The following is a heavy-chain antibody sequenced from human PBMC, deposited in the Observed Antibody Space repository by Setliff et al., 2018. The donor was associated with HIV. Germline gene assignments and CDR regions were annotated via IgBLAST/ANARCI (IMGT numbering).Heavy chain of an antibody. V-gene: IGHV3-9*01. CDR2: ITWKGGIL. CDR3: VKGGTLAGQFYYYMDV. Sequence: GGSLRLSCAASGFIFSNSAMTWVRQAPGKGLEWVSGITWKGGILGYAASAKGRFIISRDNARSSLHLQMNNLATEDTALYFCVKGGTLAGQFYYYMDVWGKGTTVTVSS. CDR1: GFIFSNSA. D-gene: IGHD6-19*01. J-gene: IGHJ6*03.